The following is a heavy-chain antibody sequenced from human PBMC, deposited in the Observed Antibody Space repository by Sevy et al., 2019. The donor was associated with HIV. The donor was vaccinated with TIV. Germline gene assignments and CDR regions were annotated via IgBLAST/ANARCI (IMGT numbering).Heavy chain of an antibody. D-gene: IGHD6-25*01. CDR1: GFIFSGYS. J-gene: IGHJ4*02. V-gene: IGHV3-48*02. CDR3: ARTIAAAETFDY. CDR2: ISSSSDII. Sequence: GGSLRLSCAVSGFIFSGYSMNWVRQAPGKGLEWVSYISSSSDIIYYADSVKGRFTISRDNARNSLYLQMNSLRDEDTAVYCCARTIAAAETFDYWGQGALVTVSS.